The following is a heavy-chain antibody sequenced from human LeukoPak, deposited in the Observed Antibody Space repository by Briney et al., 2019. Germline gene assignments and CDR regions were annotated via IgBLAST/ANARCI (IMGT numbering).Heavy chain of an antibody. V-gene: IGHV3-66*02. CDR2: IYSDGVT. CDR3: ARDRAEGKTWVEFDP. J-gene: IGHJ5*02. Sequence: GGSLRLSCAASGFIVNSYTMSWVRQAPGKGLAWVSLIYSDGVTQYADSVKGRFTISRDNSKNTLYLQTNSLRDEDTAVYFCARDRAEGKTWVEFDPWGQGTLVTVSS. CDR1: GFIVNSYT.